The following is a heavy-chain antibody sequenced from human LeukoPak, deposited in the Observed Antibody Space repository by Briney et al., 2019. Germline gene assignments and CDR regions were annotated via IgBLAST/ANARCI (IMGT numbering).Heavy chain of an antibody. CDR1: GGSISSSSYY. CDR3: TKGPDS. CDR2: IYYIGST. Sequence: PSETLSLTCTVSGGSISSSSYYWGWIRQPPGKGLEWIGSIYYIGSTYYKPSLKSRITISVDTSKNQFSLKLTSVTATDTAVYYCTKGPDSWGQGRLVTVSS. J-gene: IGHJ4*02. V-gene: IGHV4-39*01.